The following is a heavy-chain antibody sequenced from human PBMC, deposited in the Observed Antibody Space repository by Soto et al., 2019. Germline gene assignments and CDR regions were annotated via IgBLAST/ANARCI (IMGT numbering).Heavy chain of an antibody. D-gene: IGHD1-1*01. V-gene: IGHV1-69*13. CDR2: IIPVFGTA. J-gene: IGHJ1*01. CDR3: ARGWNDFPH. CDR1: GGTFSSYA. Sequence: SVKVSCKASGGTFSSYAISWVRQAPGQGLECMGGIIPVFGTANYAQKFQGRVTIYADESTSTVYMELSSLRSEDTAVYYCARGWNDFPHWGQGTLVTVSS.